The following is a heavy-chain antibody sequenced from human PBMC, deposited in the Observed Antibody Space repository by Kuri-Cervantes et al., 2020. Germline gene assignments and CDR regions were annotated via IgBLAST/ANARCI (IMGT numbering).Heavy chain of an antibody. Sequence: GGSLRLSCKGSGYTFTNDWIGWVRQMPGRGLEWMAIIYPGDSNVRYSPSFQGQVTISADKSINTAYLQWSSLKASDTATYYCARTVIPTNMLMKNYYMDVWGKGTTVTVSS. D-gene: IGHD4-17*01. V-gene: IGHV5-51*01. J-gene: IGHJ6*03. CDR2: IYPGDSNV. CDR3: ARTVIPTNMLMKNYYMDV. CDR1: GYTFTNDW.